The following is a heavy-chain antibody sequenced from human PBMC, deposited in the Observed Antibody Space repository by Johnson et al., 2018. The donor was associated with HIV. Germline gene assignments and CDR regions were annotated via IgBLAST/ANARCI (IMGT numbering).Heavy chain of an antibody. CDR1: GFTFDDYA. CDR2: ISWNSGSI. J-gene: IGHJ3*02. V-gene: IGHV3-9*01. Sequence: VESGGGLVQPGRSLRLSCAASGFTFDDYAMHWVRQAPGKGLEWVSGISWNSGSIGYADSVKGRFTISRDNAKNSLYLQMNSLRAEDTALYYCGGGYGSGSGEAFDIWGQGTMVTVSS. D-gene: IGHD3-10*01. CDR3: GGGYGSGSGEAFDI.